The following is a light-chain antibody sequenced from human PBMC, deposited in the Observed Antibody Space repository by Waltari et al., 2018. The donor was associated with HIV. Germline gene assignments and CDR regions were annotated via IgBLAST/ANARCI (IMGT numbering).Light chain of an antibody. CDR1: SGSIGSNY. CDR3: QSYDTKTHWV. Sequence: NFMLTQPHSVSGSAGKTVTISCTRDSGSIGSNYVQWFQQRPGSSPRTLIFGDNQRPSGVSDRFSASIDSSSNSASLTISGLKTEDEGHYYCQSYDTKTHWVFGGGSKLTVL. J-gene: IGLJ3*02. V-gene: IGLV6-57*01. CDR2: GDN.